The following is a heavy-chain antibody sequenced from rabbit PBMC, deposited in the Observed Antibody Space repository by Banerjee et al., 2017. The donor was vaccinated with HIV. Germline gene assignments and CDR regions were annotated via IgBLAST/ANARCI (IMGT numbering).Heavy chain of an antibody. CDR2: IAAGSSGST. D-gene: IGHD2-1*01. CDR3: ARDRNSYDDYGDRSFNC. CDR1: GLDFSSSYW. J-gene: IGHJ4*01. V-gene: IGHV1S40*01. Sequence: QSLEESGGDLVKPGASLTLTCTASGLDFSSSYWISWVRQAPGKGLEWIACIAAGSSGSTWYATWAKGRFTISKSTSLNTVDLKMTSLTAADTATYFCARDRNSYDDYGDRSFNCWGPGTLVTVS.